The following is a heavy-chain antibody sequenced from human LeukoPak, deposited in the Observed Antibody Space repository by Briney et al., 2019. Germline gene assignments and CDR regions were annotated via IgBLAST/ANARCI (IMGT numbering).Heavy chain of an antibody. V-gene: IGHV4-4*07. J-gene: IGHJ4*02. D-gene: IGHD6-13*01. Sequence: SETLSLTCTVSGGSISGYYWSWLRQPAGQGLEWIGRIYTNGDTRYNPSLKSRVTISVDTSKNQLSLKLRPVTAADTAVYYCARAAGAAGGQYFDYWGQGTLVTVSS. CDR3: ARAAGAAGGQYFDY. CDR2: IYTNGDT. CDR1: GGSISGYY.